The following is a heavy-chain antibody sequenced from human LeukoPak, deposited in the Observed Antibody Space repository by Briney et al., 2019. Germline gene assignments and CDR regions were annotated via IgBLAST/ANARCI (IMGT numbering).Heavy chain of an antibody. D-gene: IGHD5-18*01. CDR2: ISCDGSNK. CDR1: GFTLSNYG. Sequence: GRSLRLSCAASGFTLSNYGMHWVRQAPGKGLEWVAVISCDGSNKYYADSVKGRFTTSRDNSKNTLSLQMNSLRGEDTAVYYCAKVGGYSYGYYNSWGQGTLVTVSS. V-gene: IGHV3-30*18. J-gene: IGHJ5*02. CDR3: AKVGGYSYGYYNS.